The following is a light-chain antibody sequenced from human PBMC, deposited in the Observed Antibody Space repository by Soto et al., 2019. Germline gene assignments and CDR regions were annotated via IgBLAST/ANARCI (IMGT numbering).Light chain of an antibody. J-gene: IGKJ4*01. V-gene: IGKV1-12*01. CDR2: AAS. CDR1: QGISSW. CDR3: HQANSFPLS. Sequence: DIQMTQSPSSVSASVGDRVTITCWASQGISSWLAWYQQKPGKAPKLMIYAASSLQSGVPSRFSGSAAGTDFALAISSLQREDFATYYCHQANSFPLSCGGGTKVDFK.